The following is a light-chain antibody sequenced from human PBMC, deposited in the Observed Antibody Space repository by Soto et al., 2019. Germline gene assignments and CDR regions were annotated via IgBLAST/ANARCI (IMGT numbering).Light chain of an antibody. J-gene: IGKJ2*01. V-gene: IGKV3-20*01. CDR3: QQYGSSPLYP. CDR2: GAS. CDR1: QSVSSSY. Sequence: EIVLTQSPGTLSLSPGERATLSCRASQSVSSSYLAWYQQKPGQAPRLLIYGASSRATGIPDRFSGSGSGTYFTLTISRLEPEDFAVYYCQQYGSSPLYPFGQGTKVEIK.